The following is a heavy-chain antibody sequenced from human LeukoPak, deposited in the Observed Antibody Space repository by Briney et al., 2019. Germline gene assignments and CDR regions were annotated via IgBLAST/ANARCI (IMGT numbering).Heavy chain of an antibody. CDR3: AKERDTAMVTIED. Sequence: SGGSLRLSCAASGFTFSSYGIHWVRQAPGKGLEWVAFIRYDGSNKYYADSVKGRFTISRDNSKNTLYLQMNSLRAEDTAVYYCAKERDTAMVTIEDWGQGTLVTVSS. CDR1: GFTFSSYG. D-gene: IGHD5-18*01. CDR2: IRYDGSNK. V-gene: IGHV3-30*02. J-gene: IGHJ4*02.